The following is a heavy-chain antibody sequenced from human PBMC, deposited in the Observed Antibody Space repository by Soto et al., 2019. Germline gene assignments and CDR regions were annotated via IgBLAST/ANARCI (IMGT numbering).Heavy chain of an antibody. J-gene: IGHJ3*02. V-gene: IGHV1-69*13. Sequence: GASVKVSCKASGGTFSSYAISWVRQAPGQGLEWMGGIIPIFGTANYAQKFQGRVTITADESTSTAYMELSSLRSEDTAVYYCARDYRGSGSSRAFDIWGQGTMVTVSS. CDR2: IIPIFGTA. CDR1: GGTFSSYA. CDR3: ARDYRGSGSSRAFDI. D-gene: IGHD3-10*01.